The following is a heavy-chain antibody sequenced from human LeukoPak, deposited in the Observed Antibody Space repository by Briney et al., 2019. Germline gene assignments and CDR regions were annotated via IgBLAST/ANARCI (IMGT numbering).Heavy chain of an antibody. J-gene: IGHJ5*02. Sequence: ASVKVSCKASGYTFSGHYMHWVRQAPGQGLEWMGWINPNTGRTEYAQKFQGRVTMIRDTSISTAYMDLSRLRSDDTAVYYCARDAELAYCGGDCYSGWFDPWGQGTLVTVSS. CDR3: ARDAELAYCGGDCYSGWFDP. D-gene: IGHD2-21*02. CDR1: GYTFSGHY. CDR2: INPNTGRT. V-gene: IGHV1-2*02.